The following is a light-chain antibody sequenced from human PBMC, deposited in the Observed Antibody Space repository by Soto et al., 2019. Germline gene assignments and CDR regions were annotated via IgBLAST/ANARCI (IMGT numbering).Light chain of an antibody. J-gene: IGKJ1*01. CDR1: QSISSY. CDR2: AAS. V-gene: IGKV1-39*01. CDR3: QQSYSTPRT. Sequence: DIQMTQSPSSLCASVGDRVTITCRASQSISSYLNWYQQKPGKAPKLLIYAASSLQSGVPSRFSGSGSGTDSTLTSSSLQPEDFATYYCQQSYSTPRTFGQGTKVDIK.